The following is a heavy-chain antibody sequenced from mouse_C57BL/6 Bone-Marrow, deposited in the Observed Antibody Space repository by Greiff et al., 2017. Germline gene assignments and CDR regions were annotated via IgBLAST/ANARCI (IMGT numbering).Heavy chain of an antibody. V-gene: IGHV1-81*01. CDR2: IYPRSGNT. D-gene: IGHD2-5*01. CDR3: ARGYYSNSDWYFDV. J-gene: IGHJ1*03. Sequence: VKLQQSGAELARPGASVKLSCKASGYTFTSYGISWVKQRTGQGLEWIGEIYPRSGNTYYNEKFKGKATLTADKSSSTAYMELRSLTSEDSAVYCWARGYYSNSDWYFDVWGTGTTVTVSS. CDR1: GYTFTSYG.